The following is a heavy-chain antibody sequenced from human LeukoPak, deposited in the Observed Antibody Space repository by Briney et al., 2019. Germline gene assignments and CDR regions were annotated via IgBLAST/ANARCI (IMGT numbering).Heavy chain of an antibody. CDR2: ISYGGST. V-gene: IGHV4-39*01. CDR1: GGSIRRSGYF. J-gene: IGHJ4*02. CDR3: ARQGYGYEAFDY. Sequence: PSETLSLTCTVSGGSIRRSGYFWGWIRQPTGKGLEWIGSISYGGSTYYNPSLQSRVTISVDTSKNQFSLKVSSVTAADTAVYYCARQGYGYEAFDYWGQGTLVTVSS. D-gene: IGHD5-12*01.